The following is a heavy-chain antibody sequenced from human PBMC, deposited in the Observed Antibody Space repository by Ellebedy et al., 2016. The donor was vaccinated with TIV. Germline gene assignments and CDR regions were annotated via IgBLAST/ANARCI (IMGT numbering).Heavy chain of an antibody. CDR2: IIPVFGTT. Sequence: AASVKVSCKASGGTFSSYAISWVRQAPGQGLEWMGGIIPVFGTTNYAQKFQGRVTITADESTITAYMELSSLRSEDTAVYFCARAPFVSSSWYGYYYGMDVWGQGTTVTVSS. V-gene: IGHV1-69*13. CDR1: GGTFSSYA. CDR3: ARAPFVSSSWYGYYYGMDV. J-gene: IGHJ6*02. D-gene: IGHD6-13*01.